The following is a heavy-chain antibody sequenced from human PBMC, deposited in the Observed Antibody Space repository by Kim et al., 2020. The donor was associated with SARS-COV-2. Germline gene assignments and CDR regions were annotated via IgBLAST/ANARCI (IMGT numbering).Heavy chain of an antibody. CDR3: ARADGIRITMVRGVSSYYYYGMDV. Sequence: GGSLRLSCAASGFTFSSYWMSWVRQAPGKGLEWVANIKQDGSEKYYVDSVKGRFTISRDNAKNSLYLQMNSLRAEDTAVYYCARADGIRITMVRGVSSYYYYGMDVWGQGTTVTVSS. CDR1: GFTFSSYW. D-gene: IGHD3-10*01. V-gene: IGHV3-7*03. CDR2: IKQDGSEK. J-gene: IGHJ6*02.